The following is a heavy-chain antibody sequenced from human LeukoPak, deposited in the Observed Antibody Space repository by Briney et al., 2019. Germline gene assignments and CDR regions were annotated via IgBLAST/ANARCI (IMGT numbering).Heavy chain of an antibody. D-gene: IGHD3-10*01. CDR3: ARGSLWFGELVPFDY. CDR2: INHSGST. V-gene: IGHV4-34*01. CDR1: GGSFSGYY. J-gene: IGHJ4*02. Sequence: SETLSPTCAVYGGSFSGYYWSWIRQPPGKGLEWIGEINHSGSTNYNPSLKSRVTISVDTSKNQFSLKLSSVTAADTAVYYCARGSLWFGELVPFDYWGQGTLVTVSS.